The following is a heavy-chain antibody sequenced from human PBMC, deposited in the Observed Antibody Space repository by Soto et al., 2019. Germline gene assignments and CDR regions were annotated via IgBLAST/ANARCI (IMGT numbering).Heavy chain of an antibody. CDR2: ISYDGNNK. J-gene: IGHJ3*02. V-gene: IGHV3-30-3*01. CDR1: GFTYSTYT. D-gene: IGHD6-13*01. CDR3: ARQIAAAAFDI. Sequence: GGSLRLSCAASGFTYSTYTMHWVRQAPGKGLEWVAVISYDGNNKFYADSVKGRFTISRDSTKQTLYLQMNSLRPDDTAMYSCARQIAAAAFDIWGQGTMVTVSS.